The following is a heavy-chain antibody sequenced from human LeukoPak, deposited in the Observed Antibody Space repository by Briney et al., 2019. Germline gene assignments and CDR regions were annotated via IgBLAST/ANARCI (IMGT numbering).Heavy chain of an antibody. CDR3: ARDSAAGTVNY. D-gene: IGHD6-13*01. Sequence: SETLSLTCTVSGGSISSYYWSWLRQPAGKGLVWLGRIYTSGSTNYNPSLKSRVTMSVDTYKNQFALKLSSVTAADTAVYYCARDSAAGTVNYWGQGTLVTVSS. CDR1: GGSISSYY. V-gene: IGHV4-4*07. CDR2: IYTSGST. J-gene: IGHJ4*02.